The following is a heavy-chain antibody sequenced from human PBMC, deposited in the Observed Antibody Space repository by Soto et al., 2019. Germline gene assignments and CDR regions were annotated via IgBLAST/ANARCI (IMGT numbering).Heavy chain of an antibody. CDR2: IYWNDGK. CDR3: AHSDPSAPNWFDS. Sequence: GPTLVNPTHTLTLTCSVSVISVTARGKSVRWIRQPRGEAPEWLALIYWNDGKRYSPSLKSRLTITEDTSNSNVVLTLSNMEPVDTAMYYCAHSDPSAPNWFDSWGQGTMVTVSS. V-gene: IGHV2-5*01. J-gene: IGHJ5*01. CDR1: VISVTARGKS.